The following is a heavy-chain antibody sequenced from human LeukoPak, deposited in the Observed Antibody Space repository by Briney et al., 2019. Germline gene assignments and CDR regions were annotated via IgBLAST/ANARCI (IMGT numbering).Heavy chain of an antibody. CDR2: IYNSGST. CDR1: GVSIKSGDYY. Sequence: PSQILSLTCTVSGVSIKSGDYYWSWIRQPPGKGLEWIGYIYNSGSTYYNPSLKSRVTISVDTSKNQFSLKLSSVTAADTAVYYCARHAGRYCSGGSCYGHYYYYYYMDVWGKGTTVTVSS. D-gene: IGHD2-15*01. V-gene: IGHV4-30-4*08. J-gene: IGHJ6*03. CDR3: ARHAGRYCSGGSCYGHYYYYYYMDV.